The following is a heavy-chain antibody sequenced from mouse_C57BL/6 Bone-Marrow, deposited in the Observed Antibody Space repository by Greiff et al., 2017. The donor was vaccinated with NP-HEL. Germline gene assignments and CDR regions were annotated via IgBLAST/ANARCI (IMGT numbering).Heavy chain of an antibody. CDR1: GYTFTSYW. V-gene: IGHV1-53*01. Sequence: QVQLKQPGTELVKPGASVKLSCKTSGYTFTSYWMHWVKQRPGQGLEWIGNINPSNGGTNYNEKFKSKATLTVDKSSSTAYMQLSSLTSEDSAVYYCAREVNSNYGAWFAYWGQGTLVTVSA. CDR3: AREVNSNYGAWFAY. J-gene: IGHJ3*01. D-gene: IGHD2-5*01. CDR2: INPSNGGT.